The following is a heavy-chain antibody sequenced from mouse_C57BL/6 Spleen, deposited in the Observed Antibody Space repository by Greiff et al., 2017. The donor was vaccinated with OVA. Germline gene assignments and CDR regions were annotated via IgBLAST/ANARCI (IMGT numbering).Heavy chain of an antibody. J-gene: IGHJ2*01. CDR3: ARTHYYYGSSYYFDY. CDR2: IYPGDGDT. CDR1: GYAFSSSW. V-gene: IGHV1-82*01. Sequence: QVQLKQSGPELVKPGASVKISCKASGYAFSSSWMNWVKQRPGKGLEWIGRIYPGDGDTNYNGKFKGKATLTADKSSSTAYMQLSSLTSEDSAVYFCARTHYYYGSSYYFDYWGQGTTLTVSS. D-gene: IGHD1-1*01.